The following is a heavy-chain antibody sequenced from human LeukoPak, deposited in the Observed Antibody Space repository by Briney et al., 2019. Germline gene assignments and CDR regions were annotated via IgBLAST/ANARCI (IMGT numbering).Heavy chain of an antibody. J-gene: IGHJ6*02. CDR3: ARLGYCSSTSCSNYYYYGIDV. D-gene: IGHD2-2*01. CDR2: ISSSGSTI. Sequence: GGSLRLSCAASGFTFSDYYMSWIRQAPGKGLEWVSYISSSGSTIYYADSVKGRFTISRDNAKNSLYLQMNSLRAEDTAVYYCARLGYCSSTSCSNYYYYGIDVCGQGTTVTVSS. CDR1: GFTFSDYY. V-gene: IGHV3-11*01.